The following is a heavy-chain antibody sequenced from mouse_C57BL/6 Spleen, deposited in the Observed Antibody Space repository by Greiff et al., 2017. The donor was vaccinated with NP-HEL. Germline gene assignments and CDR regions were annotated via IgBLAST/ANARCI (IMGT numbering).Heavy chain of an antibody. CDR1: GFNIKDDY. Sequence: VQLQQSGAELVRPGASVKLSCTASGFNIKDDYMHWVKQRPEQGLEWIGWIDPENGDTEYASKFQGKATITADTSSNKAYLQLSSLTSEDTAVYYCTRGTVVDYWGQGTTLTVSS. J-gene: IGHJ2*01. CDR2: IDPENGDT. V-gene: IGHV14-4*01. CDR3: TRGTVVDY. D-gene: IGHD1-1*01.